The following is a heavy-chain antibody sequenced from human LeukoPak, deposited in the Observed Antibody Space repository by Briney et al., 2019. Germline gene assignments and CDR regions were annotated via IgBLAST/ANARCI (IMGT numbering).Heavy chain of an antibody. CDR2: IDRGGTT. CDR3: ARERGGVVGGSLDAFDI. CDR1: GFTVSSNF. D-gene: IGHD1-26*01. Sequence: PGGSLRLSCAASGFTVSSNFMSWVRQAPGKGLEWVSFIDRGGTTYYADSVQGRFTISRDNSKNTLYLQMNSLRAEDTAVYYCARERGGVVGGSLDAFDIWGQGTMVTVSS. J-gene: IGHJ3*02. V-gene: IGHV3-53*01.